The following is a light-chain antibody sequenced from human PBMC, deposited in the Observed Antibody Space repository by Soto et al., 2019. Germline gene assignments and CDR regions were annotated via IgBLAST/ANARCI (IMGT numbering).Light chain of an antibody. V-gene: IGLV2-14*01. J-gene: IGLJ1*01. CDR3: SSYSTSSTYV. CDR2: EVS. Sequence: QSALTQPASVSGSPGQSLTISCTGTSSDIGAYNYVSWYQQHPGKVPKLMIYEVSNRPSGVSNPFSGSKTGNTASLTISGLQAEDEADYYCSSYSTSSTYVFRTGTKVTVL. CDR1: SSDIGAYNY.